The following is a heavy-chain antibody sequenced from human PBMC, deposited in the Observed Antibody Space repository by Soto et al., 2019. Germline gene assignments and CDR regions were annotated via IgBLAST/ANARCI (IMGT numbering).Heavy chain of an antibody. Sequence: ACVKFTCKASGYTFTGDYMHWVRQALGQGLEWMGWINPNSGGTNYAQKFRGWVTMTRDTSIRTAYMELSGLKSDDTAVYFCVRAETFYPGNTFDYWGQGALVTVSS. J-gene: IGHJ4*02. D-gene: IGHD1-1*01. CDR1: GYTFTGDY. CDR3: VRAETFYPGNTFDY. CDR2: INPNSGGT. V-gene: IGHV1-2*04.